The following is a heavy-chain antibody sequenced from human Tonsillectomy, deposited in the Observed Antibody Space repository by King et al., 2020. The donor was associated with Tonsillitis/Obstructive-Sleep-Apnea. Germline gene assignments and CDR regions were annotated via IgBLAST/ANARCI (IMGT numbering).Heavy chain of an antibody. Sequence: LVQSGAEVKKPGASVKVSCKASGYTFTSYGISWVRQAPGQGLEWMGWISAYNGNTNYAQKLQGRVTMTTDTSTSTAYMELRSLRSDDTAVYYCARVTPTRYYYGSGSYLTDYWGQGTLVTVSS. CDR3: ARVTPTRYYYGSGSYLTDY. D-gene: IGHD3-10*01. CDR2: ISAYNGNT. CDR1: GYTFTSYG. V-gene: IGHV1-18*01. J-gene: IGHJ4*02.